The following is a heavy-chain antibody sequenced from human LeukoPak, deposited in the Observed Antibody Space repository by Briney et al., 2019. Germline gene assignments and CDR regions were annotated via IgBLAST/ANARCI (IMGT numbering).Heavy chain of an antibody. CDR1: GGSFSGYY. D-gene: IGHD2-2*01. Sequence: SETLSLTCAVYGGSFSGYYWSWIRQPPGKGLEWIGEINHSGSTNYNPSLKSRVTMSVDTSKNQFSLKLSSVTAADTAVYYCARASYCSSTSCSLDYWGQGTLVTVSS. V-gene: IGHV4-34*01. CDR2: INHSGST. J-gene: IGHJ4*02. CDR3: ARASYCSSTSCSLDY.